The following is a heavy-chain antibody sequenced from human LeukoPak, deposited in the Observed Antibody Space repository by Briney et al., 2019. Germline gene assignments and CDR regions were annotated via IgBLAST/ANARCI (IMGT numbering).Heavy chain of an antibody. CDR3: AKTPSNSPTFDY. D-gene: IGHD2-2*01. J-gene: IGHJ4*02. Sequence: GGSLRLSCAASGFTLSSYAMSWVRQAPGKGLEWVSAISGSGGSTYYADSVKGRFTISRDNSKNTLYLQMNSLRAEDTAVYYCAKTPSNSPTFDYWGQGTLVTVSS. CDR1: GFTLSSYA. CDR2: ISGSGGST. V-gene: IGHV3-23*01.